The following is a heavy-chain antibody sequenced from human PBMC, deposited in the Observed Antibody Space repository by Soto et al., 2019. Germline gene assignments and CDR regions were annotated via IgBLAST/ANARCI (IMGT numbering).Heavy chain of an antibody. CDR2: IYPGDSGT. J-gene: IGHJ4*02. V-gene: IGHV5-51*01. D-gene: IGHD3-10*01. CDR3: ARQGSISPRLNYFDY. Sequence: GESLKISCKGSGYSFTNYWIGWVRQMPGKGLEWMGIIYPGDSGTRYSPSFQGRVIISVDKSISTAYLQWSSLKASDTAIYYCARQGSISPRLNYFDYWGQGTLVTVSS. CDR1: GYSFTNYW.